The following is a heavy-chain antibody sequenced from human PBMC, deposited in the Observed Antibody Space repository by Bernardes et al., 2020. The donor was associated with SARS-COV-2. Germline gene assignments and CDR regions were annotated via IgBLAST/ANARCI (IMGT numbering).Heavy chain of an antibody. Sequence: SETLSLTCTVSGGSISSGDYYWSWIRQPPGKGLEWIGYIYYSGSTYYNPPLKSRVTISVDTSKNQISLKLSSVTAADTAVYYCARVVWFGEWNYFDNWGQGTLVTVSS. J-gene: IGHJ4*02. CDR3: ARVVWFGEWNYFDN. CDR1: GGSISSGDYY. CDR2: IYYSGST. D-gene: IGHD3-10*01. V-gene: IGHV4-30-4*01.